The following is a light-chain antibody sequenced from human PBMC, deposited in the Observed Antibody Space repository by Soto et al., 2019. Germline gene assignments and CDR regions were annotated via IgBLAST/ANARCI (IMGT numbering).Light chain of an antibody. Sequence: IVLTQSPGTLSLSPGERASLSCRASQSVSNRYLAWYQQKPGQAPRLLIFGASSRATGIPDRFSGSGSGTDFTLTISRLEPEDFAVYYCQQCGTSPPITFGQGTRLEI. CDR3: QQCGTSPPIT. CDR2: GAS. V-gene: IGKV3-20*01. CDR1: QSVSNRY. J-gene: IGKJ5*01.